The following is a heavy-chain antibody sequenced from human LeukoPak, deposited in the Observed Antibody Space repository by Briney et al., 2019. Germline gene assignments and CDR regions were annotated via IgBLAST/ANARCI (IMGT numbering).Heavy chain of an antibody. CDR3: AKDTRTYCSGFDY. CDR2: ISWNSGTI. J-gene: IGHJ4*02. D-gene: IGHD2-15*01. V-gene: IGHV3-9*01. CDR1: GFTFDDYA. Sequence: GGSLRLSCAASGFTFDDYAMHWVRQAPGKGLEWVSGISWNSGTIGYADSVKGRFTISRDNAKNSLYLQMNSLRAEDTALYYCAKDTRTYCSGFDYWGQGTLVTVSS.